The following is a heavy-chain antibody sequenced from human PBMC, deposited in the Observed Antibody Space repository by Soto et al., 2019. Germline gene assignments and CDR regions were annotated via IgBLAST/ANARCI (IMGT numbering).Heavy chain of an antibody. Sequence: ASVKVSCKASGGTFSSYAISWVRQAPGQGLEWMGGIIPIFGTANYAQKFQGRVTITADKSTSTAYMELSSLRSEDTAVYYCVGPGLTGYTYYGMDVWGQGTTVTAP. CDR3: VGPGLTGYTYYGMDV. V-gene: IGHV1-69*06. J-gene: IGHJ6*02. CDR1: GGTFSSYA. D-gene: IGHD3-9*01. CDR2: IIPIFGTA.